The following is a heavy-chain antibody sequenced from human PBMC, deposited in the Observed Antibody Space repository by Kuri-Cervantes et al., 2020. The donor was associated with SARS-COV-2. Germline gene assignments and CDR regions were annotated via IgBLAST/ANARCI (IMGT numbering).Heavy chain of an antibody. D-gene: IGHD6-13*01. CDR3: ARAYSSSYVLYFDY. Sequence: GGSLRLSCAASGFTFSSYAMSWVRQAPGKGLEWVSAISGSGGSTYYADSVKGRFTISRDNSKNTLYLQMNSLRAEDTAVYYCARAYSSSYVLYFDYWGQGTLVTVSS. CDR2: ISGSGGST. V-gene: IGHV3-23*01. CDR1: GFTFSSYA. J-gene: IGHJ4*02.